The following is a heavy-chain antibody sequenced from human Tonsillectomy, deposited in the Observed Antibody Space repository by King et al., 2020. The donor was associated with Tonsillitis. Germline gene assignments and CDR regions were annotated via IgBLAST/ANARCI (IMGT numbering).Heavy chain of an antibody. Sequence: QLQESGPGLVKPSETLSLTCTVSGGSISRSSYYWGWIRQPPGKGLEWIGSIYYSGSTYYKPSLRSRVTISVDTSKNQFSLKLSSVTAADTAVYYCARQTDRSTSGFDYWGQGTLVTVSS. D-gene: IGHD2-2*01. CDR2: IYYSGST. CDR1: GGSISRSSYY. J-gene: IGHJ4*02. V-gene: IGHV4-39*01. CDR3: ARQTDRSTSGFDY.